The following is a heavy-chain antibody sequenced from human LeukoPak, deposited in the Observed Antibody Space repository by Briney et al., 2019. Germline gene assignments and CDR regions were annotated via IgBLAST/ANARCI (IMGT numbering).Heavy chain of an antibody. J-gene: IGHJ6*03. V-gene: IGHV4-4*07. Sequence: SETLSLTCTVSGGSISSYYWSWIRQPAGKGLEWIGRIYTSGSTIYNPSLRSRVTMSVDTSKSQFSLKLSSVTAADTAVYYCARTMGLWSRANYYYYYYMDVWGKGTTVTVSS. CDR1: GGSISSYY. CDR2: IYTSGST. CDR3: ARTMGLWSRANYYYYYYMDV. D-gene: IGHD3-10*01.